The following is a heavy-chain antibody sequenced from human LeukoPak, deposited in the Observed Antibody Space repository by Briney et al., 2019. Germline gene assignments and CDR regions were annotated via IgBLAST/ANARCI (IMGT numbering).Heavy chain of an antibody. CDR1: GGSISSSSYY. J-gene: IGHJ6*02. D-gene: IGHD6-13*01. CDR2: IYYSGST. CDR3: ASMYSSSWDRGLGITNYYYYGMDV. V-gene: IGHV4-39*01. Sequence: SETLSLTCTVSGGSISSSSYYWGWIRQPPGKGLEWIGSIYYSGSTYYNPSLKSRVAISVDTSENQFSLKLSSVTAADTAVYYCASMYSSSWDRGLGITNYYYYGMDVWGQGTTVTVSS.